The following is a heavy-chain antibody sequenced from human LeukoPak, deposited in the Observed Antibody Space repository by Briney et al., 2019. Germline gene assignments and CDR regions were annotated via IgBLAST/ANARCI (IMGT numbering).Heavy chain of an antibody. CDR2: IKQDGSEK. CDR1: GFSFSTHW. J-gene: IGHJ6*04. CDR3: ARIADDGSGSYNRSMDV. D-gene: IGHD3-10*01. V-gene: IGHV3-7*03. Sequence: PGGSLRLSCAASGFSFSTHWMNWVRQAPGKGLEWVANIKQDGSEKNYVDSVKGRFNVSRDNAENSLYLQIVSLRAEDTAVYYCARIADDGSGSYNRSMDVWGRGTTVTVS.